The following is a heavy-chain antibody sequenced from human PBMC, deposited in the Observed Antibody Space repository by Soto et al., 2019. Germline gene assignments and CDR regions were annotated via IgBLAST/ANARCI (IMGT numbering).Heavy chain of an antibody. J-gene: IGHJ4*02. CDR3: ASGGLHGYTNGGLSYFHS. D-gene: IGHD5-18*01. Sequence: EVHLLESGGGLVQPGGSLRLSCAASELSSSNHAMTWVRQAPGKGLEWVSGISGTDGGAYYAASVNGRFTISRDNSRSTLYLQMNSLRVEDTAVYYCASGGLHGYTNGGLSYFHSWGQGTLVTVSS. CDR1: ELSSSNHA. V-gene: IGHV3-23*01. CDR2: ISGTDGGA.